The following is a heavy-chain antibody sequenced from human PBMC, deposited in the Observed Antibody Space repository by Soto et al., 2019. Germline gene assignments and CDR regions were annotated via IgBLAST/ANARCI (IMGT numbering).Heavy chain of an antibody. J-gene: IGHJ4*02. Sequence: QVQLQESGPGLMKPSGTLSLTCAASGGSITSNWWSWVRPPPGKGLEWIAEIFHTGSANYTPSLLGRLTISMDKSRNHLSLNLNSVTAAAAAVYYCARHIALSGTRGFGHWGQGTLVTVSS. CDR3: ARHIALSGTRGFGH. CDR2: IFHTGSA. CDR1: GGSITSNW. V-gene: IGHV4-4*02. D-gene: IGHD2-21*01.